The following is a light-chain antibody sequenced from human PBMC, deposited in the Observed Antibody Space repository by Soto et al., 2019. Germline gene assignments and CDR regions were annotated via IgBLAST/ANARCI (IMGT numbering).Light chain of an antibody. CDR1: QSVSSN. CDR2: GAS. Sequence: EIVMTQSPATLSVSPGERATLSCRASQSVSSNLAWYQQKPGQAPRLLIYGASTRATGIPARFSGSGSGTEFTLTISSLQSEDFAVYYCQQYNTCPGTFGQGTKVDIK. J-gene: IGKJ1*01. CDR3: QQYNTCPGT. V-gene: IGKV3-15*01.